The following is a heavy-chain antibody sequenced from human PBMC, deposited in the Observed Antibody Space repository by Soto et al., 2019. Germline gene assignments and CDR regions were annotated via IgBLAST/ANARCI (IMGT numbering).Heavy chain of an antibody. V-gene: IGHV4-30-4*01. CDR1: GGSIRNGDYY. D-gene: IGHD6-13*01. CDR3: SRAAAAGTAEYFHL. Sequence: SETLSLTCTVSGGSIRNGDYYWSWIRQPPGKGLEWIGYIHHSVSSYYNSSLESRVTISVDTSKNQFSLKLSSVTAADTAMYYCSRAAAAGTAEYFHLWGQGTLVTVSS. J-gene: IGHJ1*01. CDR2: IHHSVSS.